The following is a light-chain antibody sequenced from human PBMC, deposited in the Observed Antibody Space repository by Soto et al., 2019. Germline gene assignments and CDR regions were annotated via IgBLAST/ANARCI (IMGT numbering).Light chain of an antibody. Sequence: QSVLTQPPSVSGAPGQRVTISCTGSSSNIGAGYDVHWYQQLPGTAPKLLIYGNSNRPSGVPDRFSGSKSGTSASLAITGLQAEDEYDCYYQFCGSSLRRVFGGGTKLTVL. CDR2: GNS. CDR3: QFCGSSLRRV. V-gene: IGLV1-40*01. CDR1: SSNIGAGYD. J-gene: IGLJ2*01.